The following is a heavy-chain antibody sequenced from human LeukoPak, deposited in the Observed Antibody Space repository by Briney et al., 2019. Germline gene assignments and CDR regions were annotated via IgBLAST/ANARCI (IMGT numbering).Heavy chain of an antibody. CDR1: GFTFDDYA. D-gene: IGHD7-27*01. J-gene: IGHJ4*02. CDR2: ISWNSGSI. CDR3: AKDSQTGAFDY. V-gene: IGHV3-9*01. Sequence: QPGRSLRLSCAASGFTFDDYALHWVRQAPGKGLEWVSGISWNSGSIGYADSVKGRFTISRDNAKNSLCLQMNSLRAEDTALYYCAKDSQTGAFDYWGQGTLVTVSS.